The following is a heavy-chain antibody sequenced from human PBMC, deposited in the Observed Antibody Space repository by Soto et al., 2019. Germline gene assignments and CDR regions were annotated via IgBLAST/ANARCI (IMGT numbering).Heavy chain of an antibody. CDR2: IRSKANSYAT. Sequence: EVQVVESGGGLVQPGGSLKLSCAASGFTFSASAMHWVRQASGKGLEWVGRIRSKANSYATAYAASVKGRFTISRDDSKNTAYLHMNSLKTEATAVYYCTRHLSDYWGQGTLVTVSS. CDR3: TRHLSDY. D-gene: IGHD3-16*02. J-gene: IGHJ4*02. V-gene: IGHV3-73*01. CDR1: GFTFSASA.